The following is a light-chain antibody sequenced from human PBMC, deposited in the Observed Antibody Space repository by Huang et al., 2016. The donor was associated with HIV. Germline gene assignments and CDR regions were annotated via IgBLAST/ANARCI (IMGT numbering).Light chain of an antibody. CDR1: QSVSSY. CDR3: QQRSNWPLCT. J-gene: IGKJ2*02. Sequence: EIVLTQSPATLSLSPGERATLSCRASQSVSSYLAWYQQKPGQAPRLLIYDAANRATGIPARFRGSGSGKDFTLTISSLAPEDFAVYYCQQRSNWPLCTFGQGTKLEIK. CDR2: DAA. V-gene: IGKV3-11*01.